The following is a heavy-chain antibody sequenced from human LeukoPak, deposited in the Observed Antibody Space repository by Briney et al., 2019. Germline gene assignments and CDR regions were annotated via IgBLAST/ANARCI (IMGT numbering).Heavy chain of an antibody. J-gene: IGHJ4*02. CDR2: IYYSGST. CDR1: GGSISSSSYY. CDR3: AREGITMVRGVIIL. D-gene: IGHD3-10*01. Sequence: SETLSLTCTVSGGSISSSSYYWGWIRQPPGKGLEWIGSIYYSGSTYYNPSLKSRVTISVDTSKNQFSLKLNSVTAADTAVYYCAREGITMVRGVIILWGQGTLVTVSS. V-gene: IGHV4-39*02.